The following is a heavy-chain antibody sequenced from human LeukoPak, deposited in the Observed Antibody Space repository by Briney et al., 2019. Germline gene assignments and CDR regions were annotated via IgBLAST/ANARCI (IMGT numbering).Heavy chain of an antibody. D-gene: IGHD2-15*01. CDR1: GYTFTSYD. CDR3: ARDLHERVVAAMY. Sequence: ASVKVSCKASGYTFTSYDINWVRQATGQGLEWMGWMNPNSGNTGYAQKFQGRVTITRNTSISTAYMELSSLRSEDTAVYYCARDLHERVVAAMYWGQGTLVTVSS. J-gene: IGHJ4*02. V-gene: IGHV1-8*03. CDR2: MNPNSGNT.